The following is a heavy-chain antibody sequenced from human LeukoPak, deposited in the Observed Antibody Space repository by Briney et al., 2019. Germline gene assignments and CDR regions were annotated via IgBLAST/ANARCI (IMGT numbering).Heavy chain of an antibody. CDR1: GFTFSSYA. CDR2: ISGSGGST. CDR3: AKRLELRRQGYGMDV. J-gene: IGHJ6*02. Sequence: GASLRLSCAASGFTFSSYAMSWVHQAPGKGLEWVSAISGSGGSTYYADSVKGRFTISRDNSKNTLYLQMNSLRAEDTAVYYCAKRLELRRQGYGMDVWGQGTTVTVSS. D-gene: IGHD1-7*01. V-gene: IGHV3-23*01.